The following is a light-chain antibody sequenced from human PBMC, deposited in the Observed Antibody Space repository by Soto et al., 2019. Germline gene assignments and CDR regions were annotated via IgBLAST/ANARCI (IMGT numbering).Light chain of an antibody. J-gene: IGLJ1*01. CDR2: DVS. CDR1: SSDVGGYNY. Sequence: QSALTQPPSASGSPGQSVAISCTGTSSDVGGYNYVSWYQQHPGKAPKLMIYDVSKRPSGVPDRFSGSKSGNTASLTVSGLQAEDEADYYCSSYAGTHIVFGTGIKVTVL. CDR3: SSYAGTHIV. V-gene: IGLV2-8*01.